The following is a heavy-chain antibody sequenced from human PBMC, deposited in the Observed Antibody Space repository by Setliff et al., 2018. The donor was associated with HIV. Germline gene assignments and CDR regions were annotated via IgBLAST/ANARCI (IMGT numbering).Heavy chain of an antibody. V-gene: IGHV1-2*02. CDR2: INPNSGGT. J-gene: IGHJ5*02. CDR1: GYTFTSDY. D-gene: IGHD4-17*01. CDR3: ARNWGDYGDYLGWFDP. Sequence: GASVKVSCKASGYTFTSDYIHWVRQAPGQGLEWMGWINPNSGGTNSAQKFQGRVTMTRDTSISTAYMELSRLRSDDTAVYFCARNWGDYGDYLGWFDPWGQGTLVTVSS.